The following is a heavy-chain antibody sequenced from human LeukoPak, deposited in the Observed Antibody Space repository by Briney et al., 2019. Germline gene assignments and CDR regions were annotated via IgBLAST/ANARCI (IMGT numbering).Heavy chain of an antibody. Sequence: SETLSLTCTVSGGSISSYYWSWIRQPAGKGLEWIGRIYTSGSTNYNPSLKSRVTMSVDTSKNQFSLKLSSVTAADTAVYYCARDPPSDDFWSGASSDYWGQEPWSPSPQ. CDR3: ARDPPSDDFWSGASSDY. V-gene: IGHV4-4*07. J-gene: IGHJ4*01. D-gene: IGHD3-3*01. CDR1: GGSISSYY. CDR2: IYTSGST.